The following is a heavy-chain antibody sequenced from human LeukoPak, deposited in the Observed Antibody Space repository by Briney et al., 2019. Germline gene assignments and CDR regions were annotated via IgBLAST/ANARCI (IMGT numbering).Heavy chain of an antibody. J-gene: IGHJ3*02. Sequence: GASVKVSCKASGYTFTSYGISWVRQAPGQGLEWMGWISAYNGNTYFAQNLQGRVTMTTDTSTSTAYMELRSLRSDDTAVYYCAREGYCNSTTCYKAFDIWGQGTMVTVSS. CDR2: ISAYNGNT. CDR3: AREGYCNSTTCYKAFDI. V-gene: IGHV1-18*01. D-gene: IGHD2/OR15-2a*01. CDR1: GYTFTSYG.